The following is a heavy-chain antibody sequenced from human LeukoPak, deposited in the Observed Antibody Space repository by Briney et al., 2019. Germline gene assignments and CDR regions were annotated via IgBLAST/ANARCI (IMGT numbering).Heavy chain of an antibody. Sequence: PSETLSLTCTVSGGSISSGGYYWSWIRQPPGKGLEWIGYIYHSGSTYYNPSLKSRVTISVDRSKNQFSLKLSSVSAADTAVYYCARHFWSARGSGFDYWGQGTLVTVSS. CDR3: ARHFWSARGSGFDY. J-gene: IGHJ4*02. CDR1: GGSISSGGYY. V-gene: IGHV4-30-2*01. CDR2: IYHSGST. D-gene: IGHD3-3*02.